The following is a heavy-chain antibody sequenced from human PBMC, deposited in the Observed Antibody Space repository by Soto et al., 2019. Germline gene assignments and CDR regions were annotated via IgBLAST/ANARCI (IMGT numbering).Heavy chain of an antibody. CDR3: AREGITFGGVIVFENWFDP. J-gene: IGHJ5*02. D-gene: IGHD3-16*02. CDR1: GDSVSSNSAA. V-gene: IGHV6-1*01. CDR2: TYYRSKWYN. Sequence: SQTLSLTCAISGDSVSSNSAAWNWIRQSPSRGLEWLGRTYYRSKWYNDYAVSVKSRITINPDTSKNQFSLQLNSVTPEDTGVYYCAREGITFGGVIVFENWFDPWGQGTLVTVSS.